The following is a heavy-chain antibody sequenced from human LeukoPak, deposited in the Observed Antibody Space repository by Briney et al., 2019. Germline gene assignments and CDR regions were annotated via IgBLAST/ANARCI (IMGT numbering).Heavy chain of an antibody. Sequence: PSETLSLTCAVYGGSFSGYYWSWIRQPAGKGLEWIGRIYTSGSTNYNPSLKSRVTMSVDTSKNQFSLKLSSVTAADTAVYYCARFGWLARDGAFDIWGQGTMVTVSS. CDR3: ARFGWLARDGAFDI. CDR2: IYTSGST. V-gene: IGHV4-59*10. D-gene: IGHD6-19*01. J-gene: IGHJ3*02. CDR1: GGSFSGYY.